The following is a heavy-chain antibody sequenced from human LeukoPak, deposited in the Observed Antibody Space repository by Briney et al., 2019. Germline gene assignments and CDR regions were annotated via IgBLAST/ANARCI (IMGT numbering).Heavy chain of an antibody. Sequence: GGSLRLSCAASGSTFSNYAMSWVRQAPGKGLEWVSGVSGSGGTTYYADSVKGRFTISRDNAKNSLYLQMNSLRAEDTALYYCASGGSGYYEYFQHWGQGTLVTVSS. CDR2: VSGSGGTT. CDR1: GSTFSNYA. V-gene: IGHV3-23*01. CDR3: ASGGSGYYEYFQH. J-gene: IGHJ1*01. D-gene: IGHD5-12*01.